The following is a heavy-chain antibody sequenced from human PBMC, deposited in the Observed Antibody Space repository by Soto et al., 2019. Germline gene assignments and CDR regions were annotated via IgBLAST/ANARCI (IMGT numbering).Heavy chain of an antibody. D-gene: IGHD1-7*01. CDR3: AKGRNLNYGGDYFDY. J-gene: IGHJ4*02. CDR2: ISWNSGSI. Sequence: EVQLVESGGGLVQPGRSLRLSCAASGFTFDDYAMHWVRQAPGKGLEWVSGISWNSGSIGYADSVKGRFTISRDNAKNSLYLQMNSLRAEDTALYYCAKGRNLNYGGDYFDYWGQGTLVTVSS. CDR1: GFTFDDYA. V-gene: IGHV3-9*01.